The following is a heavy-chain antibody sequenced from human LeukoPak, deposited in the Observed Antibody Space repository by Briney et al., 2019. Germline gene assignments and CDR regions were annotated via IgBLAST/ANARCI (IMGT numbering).Heavy chain of an antibody. Sequence: PGGSLRLSCAASGFTFSNYGMHWVRQAPGKGLEWVAFIWYDGSNKYYADSVKGRFTISRDNSKNTVYLQMNSLRAEDTAVYYCAKVLAVTSYGAKSIFDHWGQGTLVIVSS. D-gene: IGHD4-23*01. CDR2: IWYDGSNK. J-gene: IGHJ4*02. V-gene: IGHV3-30*02. CDR1: GFTFSNYG. CDR3: AKVLAVTSYGAKSIFDH.